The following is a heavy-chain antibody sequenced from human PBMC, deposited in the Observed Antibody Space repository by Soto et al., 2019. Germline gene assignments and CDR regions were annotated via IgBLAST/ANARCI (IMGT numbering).Heavy chain of an antibody. V-gene: IGHV3-23*01. CDR3: AKGDIPNEY. CDR2: ISGSGVGT. Sequence: PGGSLRLSCAASVFTFSSFAMTWVRQAPGKGLEWVSTISGSGVGTYYADSVQGRFTISRDSSKNTLYLQMNSLRAEDTAVYYCAKGDIPNEYWGQGTLVTVSS. CDR1: VFTFSSFA. D-gene: IGHD5-12*01. J-gene: IGHJ4*02.